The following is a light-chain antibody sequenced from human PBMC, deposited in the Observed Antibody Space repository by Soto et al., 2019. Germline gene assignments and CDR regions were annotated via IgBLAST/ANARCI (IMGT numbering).Light chain of an antibody. CDR2: EVS. J-gene: IGLJ1*01. V-gene: IGLV2-14*01. Sequence: QSALTQPASVSGSPGQLITISCTGTSSDIGAYNYVSWYQQHPGKAPKLMIYEVSNRPSGISNRFSGSKSGNTASLTISGLQADDEADYYCSSYTSTSSYVFGTGTKVTVL. CDR3: SSYTSTSSYV. CDR1: SSDIGAYNY.